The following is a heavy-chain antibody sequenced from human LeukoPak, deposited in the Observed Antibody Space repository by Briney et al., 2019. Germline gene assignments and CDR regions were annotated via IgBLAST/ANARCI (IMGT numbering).Heavy chain of an antibody. CDR2: IIPIFGTA. CDR1: GGTFSSYA. CDR3: ARSYYYGSGSYYSGGSSQPNFDY. V-gene: IGHV1-69*13. D-gene: IGHD3-10*01. Sequence: GASVKVSCKASGGTFSSYAISWVRQAPGQGLEWMGGIIPIFGTANYAQKFQGRVTITADESTSTAYMELSSLRSEDTAVYYCARSYYYGSGSYYSGGSSQPNFDYWGRGTLVTVSS. J-gene: IGHJ4*02.